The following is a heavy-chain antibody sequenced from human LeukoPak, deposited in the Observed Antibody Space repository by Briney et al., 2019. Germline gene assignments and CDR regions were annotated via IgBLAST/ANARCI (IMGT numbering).Heavy chain of an antibody. D-gene: IGHD2-15*01. CDR1: GFTVSSNY. Sequence: TGGSLRLSCAASGFTVSSNYMSWVRQAPGKGLEWVSAISDSGGSTYYADSVKGRFTISRDTSRDTLFLQMNSLRAEDSAVYYCAKTSGGNYWGQGTLVTVSS. V-gene: IGHV3-23*01. J-gene: IGHJ4*02. CDR2: ISDSGGST. CDR3: AKTSGGNY.